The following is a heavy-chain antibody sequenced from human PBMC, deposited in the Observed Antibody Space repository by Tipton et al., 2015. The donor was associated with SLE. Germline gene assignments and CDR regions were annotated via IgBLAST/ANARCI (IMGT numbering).Heavy chain of an antibody. CDR3: SRLVGAAGTGYSYYFMDV. V-gene: IGHV4-30-4*08. CDR1: GGSIRSGGYF. D-gene: IGHD6-13*01. Sequence: TLSLTCTVSGGSIRSGGYFWSWIRQHPGKGLEWIGDIQFSGSTYYNPSLKSRVTISVDTSKNQFSLKLSSVTAADTAVYYCSRLVGAAGTGYSYYFMDVWGKGTTVTVSS. J-gene: IGHJ6*03. CDR2: IQFSGST.